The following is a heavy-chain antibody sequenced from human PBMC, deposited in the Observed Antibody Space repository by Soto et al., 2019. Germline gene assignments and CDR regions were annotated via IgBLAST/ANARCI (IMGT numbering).Heavy chain of an antibody. V-gene: IGHV1-69*01. CDR2: IIPIFGSR. Sequence: QVQLVQSGAEVKKPGSSVKVSCKASRDTFSKYAFNWVRQAPGQGLEWMGWIIPIFGSRNYAEKFQGRVTITADESTSTAYMELRSLRFEDTAVYYCARGETYLGVWGPGNTVTVSS. CDR1: RDTFSKYA. CDR3: ARGETYLGV. D-gene: IGHD3-16*01. J-gene: IGHJ6*02.